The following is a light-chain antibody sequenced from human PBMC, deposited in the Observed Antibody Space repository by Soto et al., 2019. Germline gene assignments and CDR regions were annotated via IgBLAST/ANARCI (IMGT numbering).Light chain of an antibody. CDR3: QQRSNWPLT. J-gene: IGKJ4*01. Sequence: EIVLTQYPATLSLSPGERATLSCRASQSISNNLAWYQQKPGQAPRLLIYDASNRATGIPARFSGSGSGTDSTLIISSLEPEDFAVYYCQQRSNWPLTFGGGTKVDIK. V-gene: IGKV3-11*01. CDR1: QSISNN. CDR2: DAS.